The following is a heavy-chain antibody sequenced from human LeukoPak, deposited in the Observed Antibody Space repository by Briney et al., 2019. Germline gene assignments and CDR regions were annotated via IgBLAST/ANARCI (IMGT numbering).Heavy chain of an antibody. J-gene: IGHJ1*01. V-gene: IGHV1-2*02. CDR1: GYTFSGYY. D-gene: IGHD3-3*01. CDR3: ARGCYDFWSGYSPAEYFQH. Sequence: ASVKVSCKASGYTFSGYYMNWVRQAPGQGLEWMGWINPNSGGANYAQKFQGRVTMTRDTSISTAYMELSRLRSDDTAVYYCARGCYDFWSGYSPAEYFQHWGQGTLVTVSS. CDR2: INPNSGGA.